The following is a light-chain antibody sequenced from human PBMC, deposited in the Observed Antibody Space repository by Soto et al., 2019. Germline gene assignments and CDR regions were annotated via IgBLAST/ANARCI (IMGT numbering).Light chain of an antibody. Sequence: GDRVTITCRASQSISRWLAWYQKKPGKAPKLLIFDASSLDSGVPSRFSGSGSGTEFTLTISSLQPDDFATYYCQQYNSYSVYTFGQGTNLEIK. CDR1: QSISRW. J-gene: IGKJ2*01. CDR2: DAS. CDR3: QQYNSYSVYT. V-gene: IGKV1-5*01.